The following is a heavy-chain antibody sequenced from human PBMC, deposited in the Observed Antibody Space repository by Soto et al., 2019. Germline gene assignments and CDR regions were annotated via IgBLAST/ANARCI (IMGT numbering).Heavy chain of an antibody. Sequence: QVQLQESGPGLVKPSQTLTLTCTVSGGSISSGGYYWSWIRQHPGKGLEWIGHISDSGNTYYNPSLKSRLTISVDTSKNHFSLTLRAVPAADTAVYYCARTTFYDIFTAYYSLFDYWGQGTLVTVSS. CDR1: GGSISSGGYY. CDR3: ARTTFYDIFTAYYSLFDY. J-gene: IGHJ4*02. V-gene: IGHV4-31*03. CDR2: ISDSGNT. D-gene: IGHD3-9*01.